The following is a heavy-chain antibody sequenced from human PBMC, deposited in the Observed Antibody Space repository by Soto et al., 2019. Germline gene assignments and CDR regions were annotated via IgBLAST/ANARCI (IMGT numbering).Heavy chain of an antibody. Sequence: GGSLRLSCAASGFTFSSYWMHWVRQAPGKGLVWVSRINSDGSNTSYADSVKGRFTISRDNAKNTLYLQMNSLRAEDTAVYYCARDGDIVVVVAANITYYYYYGMDVWGQGTTVTVSS. D-gene: IGHD2-15*01. CDR3: ARDGDIVVVVAANITYYYYYGMDV. V-gene: IGHV3-74*01. J-gene: IGHJ6*02. CDR2: INSDGSNT. CDR1: GFTFSSYW.